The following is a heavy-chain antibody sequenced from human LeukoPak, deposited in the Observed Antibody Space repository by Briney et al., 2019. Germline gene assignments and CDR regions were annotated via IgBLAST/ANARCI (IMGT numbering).Heavy chain of an antibody. Sequence: AGTLRLSCAASGFTFSRYWMSWLRQAPGRGLKGVANIKPGGSGLYYVDSVKGRFTITRDNAKNAVYLHMNSLRPEDTAIYYCGRDKGEGPTKFDSWGQGIRVTVSS. J-gene: IGHJ5*01. CDR2: IKPGGSGL. D-gene: IGHD1-26*01. CDR3: GRDKGEGPTKFDS. CDR1: GFTFSRYW. V-gene: IGHV3-7*01.